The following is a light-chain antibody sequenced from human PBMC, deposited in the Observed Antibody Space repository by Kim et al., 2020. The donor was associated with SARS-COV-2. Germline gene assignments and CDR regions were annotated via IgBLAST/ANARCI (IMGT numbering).Light chain of an antibody. CDR3: QSYDSSLSGWV. J-gene: IGLJ3*02. CDR2: GNS. Sequence: GVTISCTGSSSNSGAGYDVNWYQQLPGTAPKLLIYGNSNRPSGVPDRFSGSKSGTSASLAITGLQAEDEADYYCQSYDSSLSGWVFGGGTQLTVL. V-gene: IGLV1-40*01. CDR1: SSNSGAGYD.